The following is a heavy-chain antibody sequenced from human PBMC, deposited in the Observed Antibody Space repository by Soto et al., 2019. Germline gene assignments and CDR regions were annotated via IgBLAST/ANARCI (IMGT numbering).Heavy chain of an antibody. CDR3: ARESEYSSSWHFDY. CDR1: GFPFSSYA. J-gene: IGHJ4*02. Sequence: PGGSLRLSCAASGFPFSSYAMHWVRQAPGKGLEWVAVISYDGSNKYYADSVKGRFTISRDNSKNTLYLQMNSLRAEDTAVYYCARESEYSSSWHFDYWGQGTLVTVSS. D-gene: IGHD6-13*01. CDR2: ISYDGSNK. V-gene: IGHV3-30-3*01.